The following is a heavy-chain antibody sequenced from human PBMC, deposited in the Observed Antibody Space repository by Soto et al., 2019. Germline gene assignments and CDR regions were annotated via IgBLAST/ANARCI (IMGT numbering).Heavy chain of an antibody. CDR3: AREEAVAGTIWFAP. Sequence: GGSLRLSCAASGFTFSSYWMHWFRQAPGKGLVWVSRINSDGSSTSYADSVKGRFTISRDNAKNTLYLQMNSLRAEDTAVYYWAREEAVAGTIWFAPWGKGTLVPVTS. CDR1: GFTFSSYW. V-gene: IGHV3-74*01. J-gene: IGHJ5*02. D-gene: IGHD6-19*01. CDR2: INSDGSST.